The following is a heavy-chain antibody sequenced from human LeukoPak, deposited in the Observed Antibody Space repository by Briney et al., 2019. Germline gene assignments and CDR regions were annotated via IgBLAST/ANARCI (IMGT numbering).Heavy chain of an antibody. CDR3: ARAAEDWLYYYYGMDV. V-gene: IGHV3-48*03. CDR2: ISSSGSTI. J-gene: IGHJ6*04. CDR1: GFTFSSYE. D-gene: IGHD3-9*01. Sequence: GGSLRLSCAASGFTFSSYEMNWVRQAPGKGLEWVSYISSSGSTIYYADSVKGRFTISRDNAKNSLYLQMNSLRAEDTAVYYCARAAEDWLYYYYGMDVWGKGTTVTVSS.